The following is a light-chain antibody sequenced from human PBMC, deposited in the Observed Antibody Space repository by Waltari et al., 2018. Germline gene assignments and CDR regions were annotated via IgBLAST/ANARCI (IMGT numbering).Light chain of an antibody. Sequence: QPVLTQPPSVSGAPGQRVTISCTGINPNIGADYDVHWYQQLPGTAPKLLLTGASHRPSGVPDRFSGSKSGTSASLAITGLQAEDEGDFYCQSYDGSLSGWVFGTGTTVTVL. CDR3: QSYDGSLSGWV. J-gene: IGLJ1*01. V-gene: IGLV1-40*01. CDR1: NPNIGADYD. CDR2: GAS.